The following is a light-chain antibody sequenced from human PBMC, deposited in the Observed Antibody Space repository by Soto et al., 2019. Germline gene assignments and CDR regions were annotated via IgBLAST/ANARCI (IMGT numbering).Light chain of an antibody. J-gene: IGLJ1*01. Sequence: QSVLTQLPSASGSPGQSVTISCTGTSSDVGGYNYVSWYQQHPGKAPKLMIYEVNKRPSGVPDRFSGSKSGNTASLTVSGLQAEDEAYYYCSSYAGSNNFGVFGTGTKVTVL. CDR3: SSYAGSNNFGV. CDR1: SSDVGGYNY. V-gene: IGLV2-8*01. CDR2: EVN.